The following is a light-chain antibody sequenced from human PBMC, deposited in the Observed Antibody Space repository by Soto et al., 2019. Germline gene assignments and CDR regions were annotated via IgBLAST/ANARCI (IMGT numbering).Light chain of an antibody. CDR2: KAS. CDR3: QQYNSYSPWA. CDR1: QSISNW. V-gene: IGKV1-5*03. J-gene: IGKJ1*01. Sequence: DIQMTQSPSTLSASVGDRVTITCRASQSISNWLAWYQQKPGKAPKLLIYKASSLESGVPSRFSGSGSGTEFTLTISSLQPADFATYYCQQYNSYSPWAFGQGTKVDI.